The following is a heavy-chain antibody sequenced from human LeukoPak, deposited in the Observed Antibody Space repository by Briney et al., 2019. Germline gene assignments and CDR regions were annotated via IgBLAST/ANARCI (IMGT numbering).Heavy chain of an antibody. CDR1: GFTFSSYW. J-gene: IGHJ6*02. Sequence: PGGSLRLSCAASGFTFSSYWMHWVRHAPGKGLVWVSRINSDGSSTSYADSVKGRFTISRDNAKNTLYLQMNSLRAEDTAVYYCARDYGGNSNYYYYGMDVWGQGTTVTVSS. CDR3: ARDYGGNSNYYYYGMDV. V-gene: IGHV3-74*01. CDR2: INSDGSST. D-gene: IGHD4-23*01.